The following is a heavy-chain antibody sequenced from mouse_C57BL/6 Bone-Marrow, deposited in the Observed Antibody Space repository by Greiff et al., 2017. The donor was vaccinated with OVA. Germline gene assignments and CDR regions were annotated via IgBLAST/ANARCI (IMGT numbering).Heavy chain of an antibody. J-gene: IGHJ1*03. V-gene: IGHV5-17*01. CDR3: ARINYWYFDV. Sequence: EVMLVESGGGLVKPGGSLTLSCAASGFTFSDYGMHWVRQAPEKGLEWVAYISSGSSTIYYADTVQGRFTISSDNATNTLYLQMTSLRSEDTAMYYCARINYWYFDVWGTGTTVTVSS. CDR1: GFTFSDYG. CDR2: ISSGSSTI.